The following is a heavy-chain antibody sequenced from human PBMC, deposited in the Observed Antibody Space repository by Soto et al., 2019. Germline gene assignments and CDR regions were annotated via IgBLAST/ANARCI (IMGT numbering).Heavy chain of an antibody. CDR3: AKDRYLDHDSRGYLFDN. CDR2: ISRYGDIT. D-gene: IGHD3-22*01. CDR1: GFTFSSLA. J-gene: IGHJ4*02. Sequence: PGGSLRLSCAASGFTFSSLAMSWVRQAPGKGLEWVSAISRYGDITYYADSVEGRFTISRDNSKNTLYLQMNSLRAEDTAVYYCAKDRYLDHDSRGYLFDNWGQGTLVTVSS. V-gene: IGHV3-23*01.